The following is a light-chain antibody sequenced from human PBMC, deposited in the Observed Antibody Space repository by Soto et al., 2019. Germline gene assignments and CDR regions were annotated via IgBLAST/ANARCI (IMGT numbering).Light chain of an antibody. CDR3: QQYNNWPLT. Sequence: EKVMTQSPATLSVSPGERATLSCRASQSVSSNLAWYQQKPGQAPRLLIYGASSRATGIPVRFSGSGSGTEFTLTISGLQSEDFAVYYCQQYNNWPLTFGQGTRLENK. CDR2: GAS. CDR1: QSVSSN. V-gene: IGKV3-15*01. J-gene: IGKJ5*01.